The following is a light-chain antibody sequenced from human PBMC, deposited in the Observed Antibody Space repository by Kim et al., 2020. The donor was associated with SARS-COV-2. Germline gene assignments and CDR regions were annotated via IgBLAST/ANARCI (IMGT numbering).Light chain of an antibody. CDR3: LQYDNFPLT. Sequence: ASIWDKIASAGQASQYIVKYVNWDQQKPGKAPNLLIYDASNLETGVPSRFSGSGSGTDFTLTISSLQPEDIATYYCLQYDNFPLTFGGGTKVDIK. V-gene: IGKV1-33*01. CDR1: QYIVKY. CDR2: DAS. J-gene: IGKJ4*01.